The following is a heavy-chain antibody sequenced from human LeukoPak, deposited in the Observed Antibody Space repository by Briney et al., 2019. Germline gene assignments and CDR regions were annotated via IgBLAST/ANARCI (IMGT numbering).Heavy chain of an antibody. CDR1: GFTFSSYG. CDR3: AKDLSYYSTAWFDY. V-gene: IGHV3-33*06. Sequence: GRSLRLSCAASGFTFSSYGMHWVRQAPGKGLEWVAVIWYDGSNKYYADSVKGRFTISRDNSKNTLYLQMNSLRAEDTAVYYCAKDLSYYSTAWFDYWGQGTLVTVSS. J-gene: IGHJ4*02. D-gene: IGHD1-26*01. CDR2: IWYDGSNK.